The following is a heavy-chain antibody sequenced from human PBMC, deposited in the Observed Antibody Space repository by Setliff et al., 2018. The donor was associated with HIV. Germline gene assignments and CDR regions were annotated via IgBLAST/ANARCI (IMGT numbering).Heavy chain of an antibody. Sequence: ASVKVSCKVRDRVSNNDINWVRQATGQGLEWMGWMNPNSGHTGYAHKFQGRVTMTRDTSISTAYMELSSLTSEDTAVYYCARGGGSSYLYHSRGSEYFQYWGQGALVTVSS. CDR1: DRVSNND. CDR3: ARGGGSSYLYHSRGSEYFQY. J-gene: IGHJ1*01. CDR2: MNPNSGHT. D-gene: IGHD3-22*01. V-gene: IGHV1-8*02.